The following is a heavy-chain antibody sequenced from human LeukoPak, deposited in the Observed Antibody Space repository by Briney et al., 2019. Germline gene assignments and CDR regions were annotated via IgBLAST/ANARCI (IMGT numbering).Heavy chain of an antibody. Sequence: GASVKVSCKASGYTFTDYDINWVRQATGQGLEWMGWMNPNSGGTNYAQKFQGRVTMTRDTSISTAYMELSRLRSDDTAVYYCARDLSYDFWSGYSERVYYFDYWGQGTLVTVSS. CDR1: GYTFTDYD. J-gene: IGHJ4*02. CDR3: ARDLSYDFWSGYSERVYYFDY. D-gene: IGHD3-3*01. V-gene: IGHV1-2*02. CDR2: MNPNSGGT.